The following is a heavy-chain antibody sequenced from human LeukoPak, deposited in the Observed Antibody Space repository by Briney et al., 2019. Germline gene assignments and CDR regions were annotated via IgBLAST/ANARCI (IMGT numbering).Heavy chain of an antibody. J-gene: IGHJ5*02. CDR2: IWYDGSNK. V-gene: IGHV3-33*01. Sequence: PGRSLRLSCAASGFTFSSYGMHWVRQAPGKGLEWVAVIWYDGSNKYYADSVKGRFTISRDNSKNTLYLQMNCLRAEDTAVYYCARGSSGWFDWFDPWGQGTLVTVSS. CDR1: GFTFSSYG. CDR3: ARGSSGWFDWFDP. D-gene: IGHD6-19*01.